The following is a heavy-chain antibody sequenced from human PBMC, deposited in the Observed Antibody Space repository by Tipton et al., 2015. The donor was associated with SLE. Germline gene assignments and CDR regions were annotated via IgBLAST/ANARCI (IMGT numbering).Heavy chain of an antibody. J-gene: IGHJ5*02. Sequence: TLSLTCAVYGGSFSGYYWSWIRQPPGKGLEWIGEINHSGSTNYNPSLKSRVTISVDTSKNQFSLKLSSVTAADTAVYYCARDWFDPWGQGTPVTVSS. CDR2: INHSGST. CDR3: ARDWFDP. V-gene: IGHV4-34*01. CDR1: GGSFSGYY.